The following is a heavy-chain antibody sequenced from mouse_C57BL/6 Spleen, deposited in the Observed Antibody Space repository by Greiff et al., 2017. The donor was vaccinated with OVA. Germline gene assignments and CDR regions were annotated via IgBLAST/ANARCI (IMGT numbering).Heavy chain of an antibody. V-gene: IGHV5-16*01. CDR2: INYDGSST. J-gene: IGHJ2*01. CDR3: ARDLRTGVFDY. Sequence: EVMLVESEGGLVQPGSSMKLSCTASGFTFSDYYMAWVRQVPEKGLEWVANINYDGSSTYYLDSLKSRFIISRDNAKNILYLQMSSLKSEDTATYYCARDLRTGVFDYWGQGTTLTVSS. CDR1: GFTFSDYY. D-gene: IGHD4-1*01.